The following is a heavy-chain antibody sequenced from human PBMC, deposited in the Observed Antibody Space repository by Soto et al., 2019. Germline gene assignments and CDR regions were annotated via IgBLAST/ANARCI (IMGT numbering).Heavy chain of an antibody. CDR1: GGTFSSYA. CDR3: ARGVEIVDIVATYLFDY. V-gene: IGHV1-69*13. Sequence: SVKVSCKASGGTFSSYAIGWVRQAPGQGLEWMGGIIPIFGTANYAQKFQGRVTITADESTSTAYMELSSLRSEDTAVYYCARGVEIVDIVATYLFDYWGQGTLVTVSS. CDR2: IIPIFGTA. J-gene: IGHJ4*02. D-gene: IGHD5-12*01.